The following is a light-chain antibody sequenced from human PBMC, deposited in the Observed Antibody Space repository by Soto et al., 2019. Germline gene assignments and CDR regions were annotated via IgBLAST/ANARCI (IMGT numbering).Light chain of an antibody. CDR1: QSVTK. V-gene: IGKV3D-15*01. CDR3: QQYNNWPPVA. J-gene: IGKJ4*01. CDR2: GVS. Sequence: EIVMTQSPATLSVSPGERATLSCRASQSVTKLVWYQQKPGQAHRLLIYGVSTRATGTPARFSGSGSGTDFTLTISSLQSEDLAVYYCQQYNNWPPVAFGGGTKVEIK.